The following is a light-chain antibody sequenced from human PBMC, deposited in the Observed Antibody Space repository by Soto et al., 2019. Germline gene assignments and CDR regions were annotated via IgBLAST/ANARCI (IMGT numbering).Light chain of an antibody. CDR1: SSDVGAYNY. CDR2: DVS. J-gene: IGLJ1*01. V-gene: IGLV2-11*01. Sequence: QSALTQPRSVSGSPGQSITISCTGTSSDVGAYNYVSWYQQHPGKAPKVMFYDVSKRPSGVPDRFSGSKSGTTASLTISGLQADDEADYYCCSYAGSYNYVFGSGTKLTVL. CDR3: CSYAGSYNYV.